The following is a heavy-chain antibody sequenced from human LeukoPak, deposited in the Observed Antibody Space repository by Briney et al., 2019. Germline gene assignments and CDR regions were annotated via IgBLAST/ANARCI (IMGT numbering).Heavy chain of an antibody. V-gene: IGHV3-30-3*01. D-gene: IGHD3-16*02. CDR2: ISYHASNK. CDR3: ARAVLPKYYDYVWGSYPNHRSGWVLEY. Sequence: GGSLRLSCAASGFTFNNYAVHWVRQAPGKGLEWVAVISYHASNKYYADSVKGRFTISRDNSKSTVYLQMNSLRAEDTAVYYCARAVLPKYYDYVWGSYPNHRSGWVLEYWGQGTLVTVSS. CDR1: GFTFNNYA. J-gene: IGHJ4*02.